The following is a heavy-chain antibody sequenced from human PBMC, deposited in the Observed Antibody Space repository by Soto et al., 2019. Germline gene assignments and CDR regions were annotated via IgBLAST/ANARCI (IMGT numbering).Heavy chain of an antibody. CDR1: GESISNYY. Sequence: QVQLQESGPGLVKPSETLSLTCTVSGESISNYYWSWIRQPPGKGLEWIGDIYKSGTSYNPSLKSRVPISVDTSTNPSSLKLNSVTAADTAVYYCASRGFFDCWGQGILVTVSS. J-gene: IGHJ4*02. D-gene: IGHD1-26*01. CDR2: IYKSGT. CDR3: ASRGFFDC. V-gene: IGHV4-59*08.